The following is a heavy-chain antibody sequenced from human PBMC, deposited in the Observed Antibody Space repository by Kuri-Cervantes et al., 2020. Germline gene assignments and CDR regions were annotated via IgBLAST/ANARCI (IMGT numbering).Heavy chain of an antibody. Sequence: GGSLRLSCAVSGFTFRSDAMSWVRQAPGKGLEWVSAISGSGGSTYYADSVKGRFTIPRDNSKNTLYLQMNSLRAEDTAVYSCAKDGYGDYGFYYYYGMDVWGQGTTVTVSS. J-gene: IGHJ6*02. V-gene: IGHV3-23*01. CDR1: GFTFRSDA. CDR2: ISGSGGST. D-gene: IGHD4-17*01. CDR3: AKDGYGDYGFYYYYGMDV.